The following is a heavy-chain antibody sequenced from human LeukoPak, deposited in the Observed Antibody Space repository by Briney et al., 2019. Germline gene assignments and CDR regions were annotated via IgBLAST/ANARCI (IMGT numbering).Heavy chain of an antibody. CDR3: AKGGAITMIVVVIDFDY. Sequence: GGSLRLSCAASGFTFSNYAVSWVRQAPGKGLEWVSTISGSGGTTYYADSVKGWFTISRDNSKNTLYLQMNSLRAEDTAVYYCAKGGAITMIVVVIDFDYWGQGTLVTVSS. CDR2: ISGSGGTT. CDR1: GFTFSNYA. D-gene: IGHD3-22*01. J-gene: IGHJ4*02. V-gene: IGHV3-23*01.